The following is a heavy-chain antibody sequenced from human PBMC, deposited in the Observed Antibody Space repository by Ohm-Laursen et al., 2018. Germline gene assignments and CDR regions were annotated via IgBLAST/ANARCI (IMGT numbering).Heavy chain of an antibody. D-gene: IGHD3-22*01. J-gene: IGHJ3*02. V-gene: IGHV3-48*01. Sequence: GSLRLSCTATGFTFSSYSMNWVRQAPGTGLEWVSFISYSSSTIYYADSVKGRFTISRDNAKNSLYLQMNSLRAEDTAVYYCARDAFYYYDRSGYATEDAFDIWGQGTTVTVSS. CDR3: ARDAFYYYDRSGYATEDAFDI. CDR2: ISYSSSTI. CDR1: GFTFSSYS.